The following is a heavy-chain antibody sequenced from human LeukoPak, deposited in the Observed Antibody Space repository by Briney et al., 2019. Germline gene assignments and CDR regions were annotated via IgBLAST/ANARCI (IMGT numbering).Heavy chain of an antibody. CDR2: IIPIFGTA. CDR3: ARAVGATTWAYYYYYMDV. CDR1: GGTFSSYA. Sequence: SVKVSCKASGGTFSSYAISWVRQAPGQGLEWMGRIIPIFGTANYAQKFQGRVTITTDESTSTAYMELSSLRSEDTAVYYCARAVGATTWAYYYYYMDVWGKGTTVTVSS. D-gene: IGHD1-26*01. V-gene: IGHV1-69*05. J-gene: IGHJ6*03.